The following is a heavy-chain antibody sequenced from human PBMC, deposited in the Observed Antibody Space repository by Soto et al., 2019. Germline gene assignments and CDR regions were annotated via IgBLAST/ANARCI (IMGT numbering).Heavy chain of an antibody. CDR2: ISYDGRNK. CDR3: ARDTELVVTAIFDY. D-gene: IGHD2-21*02. CDR1: GFTFSSYA. Sequence: QVQLVESGGGVVQPGRSLRLSCVASGFTFSSYAMHWVRQAPGRGLEWVAVISYDGRNKYYADSVKGRFTISRDHSRDTLYLQMNSLRAEATAVYYCARDTELVVTAIFDYWGQGTLVTVSS. J-gene: IGHJ4*02. V-gene: IGHV3-30*04.